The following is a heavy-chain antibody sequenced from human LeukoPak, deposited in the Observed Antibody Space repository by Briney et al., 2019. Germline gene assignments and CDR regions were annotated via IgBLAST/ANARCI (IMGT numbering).Heavy chain of an antibody. D-gene: IGHD6-13*01. V-gene: IGHV4-4*07. CDR2: VYSNGDT. Sequence: GSLRLSCAASGFTFGSYAMSWIRQPAGQGLEWIGRVYSNGDTRYNPSLKSRVTMSVDTSKNQLSLNLGPVTAADTAVYYCARAAGAAGGQYFDYWGQGTLVTVSS. J-gene: IGHJ4*02. CDR1: GFTFGSYA. CDR3: ARAAGAAGGQYFDY.